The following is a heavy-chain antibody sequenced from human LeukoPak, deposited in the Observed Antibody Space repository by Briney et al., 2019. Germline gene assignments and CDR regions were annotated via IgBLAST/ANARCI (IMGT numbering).Heavy chain of an antibody. J-gene: IGHJ4*02. V-gene: IGHV4-34*01. CDR3: ASDSYSSIGYF. CDR2: ISPRGT. Sequence: PSETLSLTCVMYGGSFTGYYWSWIRQSPGKGLEWIGEISPRGTKYNPSLKSRVTIPLDTTKNQFSLILSSVTAADAAVYFCASDSYSSIGYFWSQGTLVTVSS. D-gene: IGHD6-13*01. CDR1: GGSFTGYY.